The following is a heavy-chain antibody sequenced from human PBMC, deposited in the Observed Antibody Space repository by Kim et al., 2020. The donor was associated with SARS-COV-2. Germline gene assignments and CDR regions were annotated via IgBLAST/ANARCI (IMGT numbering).Heavy chain of an antibody. Sequence: GESLKISCKASGYSFTTDWIGWVRQMPGKGLEWMGIIYPGGSDTRYSPSVQGQVTLSVDKSLSTAYLQWSSLTASDTAIYYCAKGVSELEPADTFFDYWGQGTLVTVSS. V-gene: IGHV5-51*01. CDR2: IYPGGSDT. CDR3: AKGVSELEPADTFFDY. CDR1: GYSFTTDW. J-gene: IGHJ4*02. D-gene: IGHD6-13*01.